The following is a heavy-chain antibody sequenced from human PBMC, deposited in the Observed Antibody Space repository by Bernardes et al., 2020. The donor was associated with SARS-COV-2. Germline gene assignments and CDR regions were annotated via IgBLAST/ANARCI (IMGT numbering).Heavy chain of an antibody. Sequence: SETLSLTCTVSGVSISGSSYFWGWFRQPPGKGLEWIASIYYGAITYYNPSLKNRVTISVDTSKNQFSLKLSSVTAADTAVYYCAQRDGSWYFDLWGRGTLVTVSS. V-gene: IGHV4-39*01. J-gene: IGHJ2*01. CDR3: AQRDGSWYFDL. CDR2: IYYGAIT. CDR1: GVSISGSSYF.